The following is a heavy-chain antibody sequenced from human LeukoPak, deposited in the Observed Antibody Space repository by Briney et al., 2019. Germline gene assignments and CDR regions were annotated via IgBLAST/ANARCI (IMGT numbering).Heavy chain of an antibody. J-gene: IGHJ5*02. CDR1: GLTFSSYS. Sequence: PGGSLRLSCAASGLTFSSYSMNWVRQAPGKGLEWVSSISSSSSYIYYADSVKGRFTISRDNAKNSLYLQMNSLRAEDTAVYYCARDQNRYYYGSGSPSWGQGTLVTVSS. V-gene: IGHV3-21*01. CDR3: ARDQNRYYYGSGSPS. CDR2: ISSSSSYI. D-gene: IGHD3-10*01.